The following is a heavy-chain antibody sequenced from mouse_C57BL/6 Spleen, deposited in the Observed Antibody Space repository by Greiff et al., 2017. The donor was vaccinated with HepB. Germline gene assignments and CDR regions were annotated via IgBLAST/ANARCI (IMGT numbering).Heavy chain of an antibody. CDR3: ARKKNYYYGSSLWYFDV. CDR1: GYTFTSYW. D-gene: IGHD1-1*01. J-gene: IGHJ1*03. CDR2: IYPGSGST. V-gene: IGHV1-55*01. Sequence: QVQLQQSGAELVKPGASVKMSCKASGYTFTSYWITWVKQRPGQGLEWIGDIYPGSGSTNYNEKFKSKATLTVDTSSSTAYMQLSSLTSEDSAVYYCARKKNYYYGSSLWYFDVWGTGTTVTVSS.